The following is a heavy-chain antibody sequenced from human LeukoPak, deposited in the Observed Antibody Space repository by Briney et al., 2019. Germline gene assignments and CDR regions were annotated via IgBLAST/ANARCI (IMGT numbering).Heavy chain of an antibody. J-gene: IGHJ3*02. V-gene: IGHV1-69*05. D-gene: IGHD6-19*01. CDR1: GGTFSRYA. Sequence: GASVKVSCKASGGTFSRYAISWVRQAPGQGLEWMGGIIPIFGTANYAQKFQGRVTITTDESTSTAYMELSGLRSEDTAVYYCAREKAIAVAAQPHAFDIWGQGTMVTVSS. CDR3: AREKAIAVAAQPHAFDI. CDR2: IIPIFGTA.